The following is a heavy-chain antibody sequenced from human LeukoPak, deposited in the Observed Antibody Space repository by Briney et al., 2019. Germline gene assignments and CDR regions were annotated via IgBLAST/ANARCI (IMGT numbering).Heavy chain of an antibody. D-gene: IGHD5-18*01. J-gene: IGHJ4*02. CDR3: AREVRDTAMGD. CDR1: GGSISSGSFY. V-gene: IGHV4-30-2*01. CDR2: IYHSGST. Sequence: PSETLSLTCTVSGGSISSGSFYWSWIRQPPGKGLEWIGYIYHSGSTYYNPSLKSRVTISVDRSKNQFSLKLSSVTAADTAVYYCAREVRDTAMGDWGQGILVTVSS.